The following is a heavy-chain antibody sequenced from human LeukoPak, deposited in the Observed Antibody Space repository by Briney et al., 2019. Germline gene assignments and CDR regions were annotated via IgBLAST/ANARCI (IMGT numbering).Heavy chain of an antibody. V-gene: IGHV4-30-4*01. Sequence: SETLSLTCTVSGGSISSGDYYWGWIRQPPGKGLEWIGYIYYSGSTYYNPSLKSRVTISVDTSKNQFSLKLGSVTAADTAVYYCARDGTTAIFDYWGQGTLVTVSS. CDR3: ARDGTTAIFDY. J-gene: IGHJ4*02. D-gene: IGHD2/OR15-2a*01. CDR1: GGSISSGDYY. CDR2: IYYSGST.